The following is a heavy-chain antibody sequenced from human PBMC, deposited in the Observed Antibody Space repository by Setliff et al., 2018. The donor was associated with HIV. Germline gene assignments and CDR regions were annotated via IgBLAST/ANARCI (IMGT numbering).Heavy chain of an antibody. V-gene: IGHV1-18*01. CDR3: AKGDPTVFSYGRFFFDH. CDR1: GYSFTNYGYG. D-gene: IGHD3-16*01. CDR2: ISAYYRNP. Sequence: GASVKVSCKTSGYSFTNYGYGISWVRQAPGQGLEWMGWISAYYRNPGYSQKFQGRVTMTTDTSTNTVYMELRSLRVEDTAVYYCAKGDPTVFSYGRFFFDHWGLGTLVTVSS. J-gene: IGHJ4*02.